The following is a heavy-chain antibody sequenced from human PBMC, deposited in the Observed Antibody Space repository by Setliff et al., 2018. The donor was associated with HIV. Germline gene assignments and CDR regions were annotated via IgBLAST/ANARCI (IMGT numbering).Heavy chain of an antibody. CDR1: GYTFTSYY. J-gene: IGHJ6*03. CDR3: AREARYQDRYYYYMDV. CDR2: INHSGGST. V-gene: IGHV1-46*03. Sequence: ASVKVSCKASGYTFTSYYLHWVRQAPGQGLEWMGIINHSGGSTTYAQKFQGRVTMTRDTSASTVYMELSSLRSEDTAVYYCAREARYQDRYYYYMDVWGKGTTVTVSS. D-gene: IGHD1-20*01.